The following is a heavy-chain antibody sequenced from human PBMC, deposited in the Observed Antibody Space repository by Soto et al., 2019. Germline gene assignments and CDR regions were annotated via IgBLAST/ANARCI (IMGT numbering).Heavy chain of an antibody. CDR2: INAGNGNT. Sequence: QVQLVQSGTEVKKPGASVKVSCKASGYTITSYARQWVRQAPEQRLEWMGWINAGNGNTKYSQKFQGRVTITRDTSASTAYMELSSLRSEDTTVYYCARDLGGWTDYWGQGTLVTVSS. CDR3: ARDLGGWTDY. CDR1: GYTITSYA. D-gene: IGHD6-19*01. V-gene: IGHV1-3*01. J-gene: IGHJ4*02.